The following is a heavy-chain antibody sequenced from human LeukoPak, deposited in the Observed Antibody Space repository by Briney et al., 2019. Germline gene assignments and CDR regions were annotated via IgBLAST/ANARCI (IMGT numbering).Heavy chain of an antibody. Sequence: GGSLRLSCAASGFTFSSYAMSWVRQAPGKGLEWVSLISGSGGSTYYADSVKGRFTISRDNSKNTLYLQMNSLRAEDTAVFYCAKDRDDYIWGSYLGAFDIWGQGTMVTVSS. CDR1: GFTFSSYA. CDR2: ISGSGGST. J-gene: IGHJ3*02. D-gene: IGHD3-16*01. CDR3: AKDRDDYIWGSYLGAFDI. V-gene: IGHV3-23*01.